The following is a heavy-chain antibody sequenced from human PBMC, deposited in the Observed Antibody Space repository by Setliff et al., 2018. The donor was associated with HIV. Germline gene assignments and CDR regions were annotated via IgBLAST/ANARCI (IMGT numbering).Heavy chain of an antibody. Sequence: ASVKVSCKASGYTFTSYGISWVRQAPGQGLEWMGWISACNGNTSYAQKLQGRVTMTTDTSTSTAYMEVRSLRSDDTAVYFCARYVPADASFDYWGPGTLVTGSS. CDR3: ARYVPADASFDY. D-gene: IGHD2-2*01. CDR1: GYTFTSYG. CDR2: ISACNGNT. V-gene: IGHV1-18*01. J-gene: IGHJ4*02.